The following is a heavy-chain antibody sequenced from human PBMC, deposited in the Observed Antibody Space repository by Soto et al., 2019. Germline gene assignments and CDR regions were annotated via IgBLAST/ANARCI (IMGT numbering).Heavy chain of an antibody. CDR2: ISYDGSNK. CDR1: GFTFSSYA. D-gene: IGHD3-16*01. Sequence: GGSLRLSCAASGFTFSSYAMHWVRQAPGKGLEWVAVISYDGSNKYYADSVKGRFTISRDNSKNTLYLQIDSLGVEDTAVYYCATPYYFNHWGPGTLVT. J-gene: IGHJ1*01. CDR3: ATPYYFNH. V-gene: IGHV3-30-3*01.